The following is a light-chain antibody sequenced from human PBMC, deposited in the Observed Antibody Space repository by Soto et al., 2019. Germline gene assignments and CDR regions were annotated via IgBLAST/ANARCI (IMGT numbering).Light chain of an antibody. CDR1: ERVFAN. J-gene: IGKJ4*01. V-gene: IGKV3-15*01. Sequence: ETVMTQSPATLSVSPGETATLSCRASERVFANVAWFQQRPGQVPRLLIYGPSTRATGIPARFSGGGSGTEFTLTISYLQSEDSAGYSCKQYNNWPLTFGGGTKVEI. CDR3: KQYNNWPLT. CDR2: GPS.